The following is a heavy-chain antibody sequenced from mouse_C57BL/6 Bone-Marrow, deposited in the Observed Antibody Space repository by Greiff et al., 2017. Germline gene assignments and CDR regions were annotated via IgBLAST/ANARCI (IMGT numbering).Heavy chain of an antibody. CDR1: GYTFTSYG. Sequence: QVQLKESGAELARPGASVKLSCKASGYTFTSYGISWVKQRTGQGLEWIGEIYPRSGNTYYNEKFKGKATLTADKSSSTAYMELRSLTSEDSAVYFCARKYDGYLYYYAMDYWGQGTSVTVSS. CDR3: ARKYDGYLYYYAMDY. CDR2: IYPRSGNT. V-gene: IGHV1-81*01. D-gene: IGHD2-3*01. J-gene: IGHJ4*01.